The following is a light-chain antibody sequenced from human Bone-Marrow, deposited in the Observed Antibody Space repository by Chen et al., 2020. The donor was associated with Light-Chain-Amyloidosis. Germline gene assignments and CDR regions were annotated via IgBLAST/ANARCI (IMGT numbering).Light chain of an antibody. Sequence: SHVLTHPSSVSVAPGQTAPIACGGNNMGSTSVHWYQQTPGQAPLLCVYDDSDRPSGIPERLSGSDAGNTATLTISRVESVDEADYYGQVWDGSSARRVFGGVTKLTVI. J-gene: IGLJ3*02. CDR3: QVWDGSSARRV. V-gene: IGLV3-21*02. CDR2: DDS. CDR1: NMGSTS.